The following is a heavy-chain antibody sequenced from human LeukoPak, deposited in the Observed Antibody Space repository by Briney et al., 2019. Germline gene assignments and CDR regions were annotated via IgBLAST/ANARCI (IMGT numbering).Heavy chain of an antibody. CDR3: ARRGSYPHRFDY. V-gene: IGHV4-39*01. D-gene: IGHD3-10*01. CDR2: ISYSGST. CDR1: GGSISTSSYY. Sequence: PSETLSLTCTVSGGSISTSSYYWGWIRQPPGKGLEWIGSISYSGSTYYNPALKIRVTISVDTSQNQFSLNLRSVTAADTAMYYCARRGSYPHRFDYWGQGTLVTVSS. J-gene: IGHJ4*02.